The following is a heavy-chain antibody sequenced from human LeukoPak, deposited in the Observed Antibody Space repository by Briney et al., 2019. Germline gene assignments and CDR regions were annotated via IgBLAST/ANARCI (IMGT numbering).Heavy chain of an antibody. CDR3: ARNNGMDV. CDR1: GFALSSHW. J-gene: IGHJ6*02. Sequence: GGSLRLSCAASGFALSSHWMTWVRQVPGRGPEWVANVNRDGSETYYLDSVKGRFTTSKDNAKNSLYLQMNSLRAEDTALYHCARNNGMDVWGQGTTVIVSS. V-gene: IGHV3-7*03. CDR2: VNRDGSET.